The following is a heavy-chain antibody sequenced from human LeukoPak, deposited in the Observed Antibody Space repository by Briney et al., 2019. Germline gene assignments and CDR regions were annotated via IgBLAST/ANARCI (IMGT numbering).Heavy chain of an antibody. CDR3: ARDGCFGVRGLRAHYYFDY. V-gene: IGHV3-33*01. CDR1: GFTFSSYG. D-gene: IGHD3-10*01. J-gene: IGHJ4*02. Sequence: PGGSLRLSCAASGFTFSSYGMHWVRQAPGKGLEWVAVIWYDGSNKYYADSVKGRFTISRDNSKNTLYLQMNSLRAEDTAVYYCARDGCFGVRGLRAHYYFDYWGQGTLVTVSS. CDR2: IWYDGSNK.